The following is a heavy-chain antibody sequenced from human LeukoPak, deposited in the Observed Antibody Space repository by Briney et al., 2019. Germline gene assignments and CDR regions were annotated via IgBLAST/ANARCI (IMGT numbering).Heavy chain of an antibody. D-gene: IGHD1-26*01. CDR1: AFSLNAYN. CDR2: ISYTGTYI. V-gene: IGHV3-21*04. Sequence: GGSLRLSCAASAFSLNAYNMNWVRQAPGKGLEWVPSISYTGTYIYYADSVKGRFTISRDNAQNSLYLQMNSLRAEDTAIYYCVRDRGTYRPIDYWGQGTLVTVSS. J-gene: IGHJ4*02. CDR3: VRDRGTYRPIDY.